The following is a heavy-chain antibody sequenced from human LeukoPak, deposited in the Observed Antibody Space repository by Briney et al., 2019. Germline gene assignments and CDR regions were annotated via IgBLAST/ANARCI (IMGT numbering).Heavy chain of an antibody. V-gene: IGHV1-2*02. J-gene: IGHJ5*02. CDR3: ARDLGALAEYNWFDP. CDR1: GYIFTGYY. CDR2: INPNSGVT. D-gene: IGHD6-19*01. Sequence: ASVTVSCKASGYIFTGYYMHWVRQAPGQGLEWMGWINPNSGVTNYAQKFQGRVTMTRDTSISTAYMELSSLRSDDTAVYYCARDLGALAEYNWFDPWGQGTLVTVSS.